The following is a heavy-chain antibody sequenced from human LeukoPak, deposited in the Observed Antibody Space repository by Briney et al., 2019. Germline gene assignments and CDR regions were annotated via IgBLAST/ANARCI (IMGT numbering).Heavy chain of an antibody. D-gene: IGHD1-26*01. J-gene: IGHJ4*02. CDR3: ARDYSGSYTH. V-gene: IGHV1-2*06. CDR2: IHPSSGDT. Sequence: GASVKVSCKASGYSFTDYYIHWVRQAPGQGLEGVGLIHPSSGDTFYAQKFRGRVTMTRDTSINTAYMELDRLTSDDTAVYYCARDYSGSYTHWAQGTLVTVSS. CDR1: GYSFTDYY.